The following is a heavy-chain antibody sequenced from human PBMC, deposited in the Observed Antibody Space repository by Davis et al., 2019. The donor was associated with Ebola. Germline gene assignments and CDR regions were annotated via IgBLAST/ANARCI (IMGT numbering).Heavy chain of an antibody. D-gene: IGHD6-13*01. CDR2: IYSGGST. CDR3: ASESIAAAGTLLYYYGMDA. CDR1: GFTVSSNY. J-gene: IGHJ6*02. Sequence: GESLKISCAASGFTVSSNYMSWVRQAPGKGLEWVSVIYSGGSTYYADSVKGRFTISRDNSKNTLYLQMNSLRAEDTAVYYCASESIAAAGTLLYYYGMDAWGQGTTVTVSS. V-gene: IGHV3-66*01.